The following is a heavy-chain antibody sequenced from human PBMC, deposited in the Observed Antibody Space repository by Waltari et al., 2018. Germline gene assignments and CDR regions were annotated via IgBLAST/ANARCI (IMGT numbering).Heavy chain of an antibody. J-gene: IGHJ4*02. D-gene: IGHD3-22*01. V-gene: IGHV3-48*03. Sequence: EVQLVESGGGLVQPGGSLRVSCAASGFTFGLSEFNWVRQAPGKGLEWTAYISGSGSIIYNADYVKGRFTISRDDAKNSVYLQMNSLTAEDTAVYYCARAPSSFDTSGYYSDFWGQGTLVAVSS. CDR2: ISGSGSII. CDR3: ARAPSSFDTSGYYSDF. CDR1: GFTFGLSE.